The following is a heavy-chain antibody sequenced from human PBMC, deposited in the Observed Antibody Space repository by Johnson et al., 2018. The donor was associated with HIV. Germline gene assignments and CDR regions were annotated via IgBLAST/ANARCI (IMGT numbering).Heavy chain of an antibody. V-gene: IGHV3-9*01. J-gene: IGHJ3*02. CDR1: GFTFDDYA. CDR3: ARKADAIDI. CDR2: ISWNSGSI. Sequence: VQLVESGGGLVQPGRSLRLSCAASGFTFDDYAMHWVRQAPGKGMEWVSGISWNSGSIGYADSVKGRFTISRDNAKNSLYLQMNSLRAGDTAVYYCARKADAIDIWGQGTMVTVSS.